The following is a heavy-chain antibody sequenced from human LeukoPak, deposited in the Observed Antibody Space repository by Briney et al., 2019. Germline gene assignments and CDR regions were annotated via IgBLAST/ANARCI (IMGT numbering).Heavy chain of an antibody. CDR3: AKDVPTAYFDY. Sequence: GGSLRLSCAASGFTFSSYSMNWVRQAPGKGLEWVSSISSSSSYIYYADSVKGRFTISRDNSKTTLYLQMNSLRAEDTAVYYCAKDVPTAYFDYWGQGTLVTVSS. V-gene: IGHV3-21*01. D-gene: IGHD2-2*01. J-gene: IGHJ4*02. CDR1: GFTFSSYS. CDR2: ISSSSSYI.